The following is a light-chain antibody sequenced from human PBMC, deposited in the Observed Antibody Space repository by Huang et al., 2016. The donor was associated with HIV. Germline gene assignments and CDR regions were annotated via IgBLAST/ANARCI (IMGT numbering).Light chain of an antibody. CDR2: AAS. V-gene: IGKV1-27*01. CDR1: RDISTF. CDR3: QKYDSAPRT. Sequence: MTQSPPSLSASIGDRVTLTCRASRDISTFLAWYQQKPGKPPRLLIYAASILHSGGPSRFSGGGSGTNFTLTISSLQPEDVANYYCQKYDSAPRTFGQGTKVEL. J-gene: IGKJ1*01.